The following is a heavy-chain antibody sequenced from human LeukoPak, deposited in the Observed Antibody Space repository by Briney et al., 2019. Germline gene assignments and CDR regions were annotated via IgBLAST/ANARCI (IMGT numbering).Heavy chain of an antibody. CDR1: GGSFSDYY. J-gene: IGHJ4*02. V-gene: IGHV4-34*01. CDR3: ARRIRNYYGSGSYSDY. D-gene: IGHD3-10*01. CDR2: INHSGST. Sequence: PSETLSLTCAVYGGSFSDYYWSWIRQPPGKGLEWIGEINHSGSTNYNPSLKSRVTISVDTSKNQFSLKLSSVTAADTAVYYCARRIRNYYGSGSYSDYWGQGTLVTVSS.